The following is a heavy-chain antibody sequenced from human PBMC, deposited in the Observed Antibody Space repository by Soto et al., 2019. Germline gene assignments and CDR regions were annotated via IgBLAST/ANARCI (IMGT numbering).Heavy chain of an antibody. CDR1: GFTFSSYT. D-gene: IGHD6-13*01. Sequence: PGGSLRLSXAASGFTFSSYTMNWVRQAPGKGLEWVSTISSNSAYIYYTDALRGRFTISRDNAKNSLHLQMNSLRAEDTAVYYCTRDASRDSSARGWFDPWGPGTLVT. CDR3: TRDASRDSSARGWFDP. CDR2: ISSNSAYI. V-gene: IGHV3-21*01. J-gene: IGHJ5*02.